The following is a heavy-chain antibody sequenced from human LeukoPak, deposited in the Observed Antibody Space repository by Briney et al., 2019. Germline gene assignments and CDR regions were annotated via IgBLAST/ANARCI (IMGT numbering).Heavy chain of an antibody. V-gene: IGHV3-30*18. D-gene: IGHD6-19*01. CDR2: ISYDGSNK. Sequence: GGSLRLSCAASGFTFSSCGMHWVRQAPGKGLEWVAVISYDGSNKYYADSVKGRFIISRDNSKNTLFLEMNSLRAEDTAVYYCAKALTSGWYLDAFNIWGQGTMVTVSS. CDR1: GFTFSSCG. J-gene: IGHJ3*02. CDR3: AKALTSGWYLDAFNI.